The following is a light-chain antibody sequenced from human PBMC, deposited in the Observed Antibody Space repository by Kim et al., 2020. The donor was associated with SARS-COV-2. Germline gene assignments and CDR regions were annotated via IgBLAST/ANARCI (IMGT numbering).Light chain of an antibody. V-gene: IGKV3-15*01. Sequence: SVSPGERATRSCRASQSVSNNLAWYQQKPGQSPRLLIYGASTRATGIPARFSGSGSGTEFTLTISSLQSEDFAVYYCQQYINWPLTFGGGTKLEI. CDR2: GAS. CDR3: QQYINWPLT. J-gene: IGKJ4*01. CDR1: QSVSNN.